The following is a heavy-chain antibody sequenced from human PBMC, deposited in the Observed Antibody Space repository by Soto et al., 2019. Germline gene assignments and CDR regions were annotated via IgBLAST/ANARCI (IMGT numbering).Heavy chain of an antibody. J-gene: IGHJ5*02. CDR3: ASRIWSGGNWFDP. CDR2: ITYSGST. D-gene: IGHD3-3*01. V-gene: IGHV4-39*01. Sequence: QLQLQESGPGLVKPSETLSLTCTVSGGSISGSNYYWGWIRQPPGKGLEWIGSITYSGSTSYNPSLKSRVTMSIDTSKNQFSLKLTSMTAADTAVYYCASRIWSGGNWFDPWGQGTLVTVSS. CDR1: GGSISGSNYY.